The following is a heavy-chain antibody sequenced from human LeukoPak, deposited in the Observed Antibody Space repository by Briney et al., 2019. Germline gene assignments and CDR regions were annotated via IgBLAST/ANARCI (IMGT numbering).Heavy chain of an antibody. D-gene: IGHD2-2*01. CDR1: GFTFYSDW. J-gene: IGHJ4*02. Sequence: GGSLRLSCAASGFTFYSDWMTWVRQAPGKGLEWVANINPDGSQKYYVDSVKGRFTISRDNAKNSLSLQMNSLRAEDTALYYCARHDCTSANYPLDYWGQGTLVAVSS. CDR3: ARHDCTSANYPLDY. V-gene: IGHV3-7*03. CDR2: INPDGSQK.